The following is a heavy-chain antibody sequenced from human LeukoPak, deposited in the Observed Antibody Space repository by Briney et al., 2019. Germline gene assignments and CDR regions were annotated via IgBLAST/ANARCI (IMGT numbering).Heavy chain of an antibody. V-gene: IGHV1-18*01. Sequence: EASVKVSCKTSGYTFSSYGITWVRQAPGQGLEWVGWIRGDNGDTNYAQKLQGRVTMTRDTSISTAYMELSRLRSDDTAVYYCARDRVSRLYCSGGSCYSLWDAFDIWGQGTMVTVSS. D-gene: IGHD2-15*01. J-gene: IGHJ3*02. CDR3: ARDRVSRLYCSGGSCYSLWDAFDI. CDR2: IRGDNGDT. CDR1: GYTFSSYG.